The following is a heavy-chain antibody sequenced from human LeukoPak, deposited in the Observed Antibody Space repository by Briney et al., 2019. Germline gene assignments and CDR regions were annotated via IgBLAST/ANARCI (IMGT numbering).Heavy chain of an antibody. CDR2: IRYDGLNK. V-gene: IGHV3-30*02. J-gene: IGHJ4*02. D-gene: IGHD3-10*01. CDR3: ARGRAWFGDRPHY. CDR1: EFTFSGYG. Sequence: SGGSLRLSCAAPEFTFSGYGMHWVRKAPGKGLEGVAFIRYDGLNKYYADSLKARFTISRANAKNSLYLRMNSLRAETTAVYYVARGRAWFGDRPHYWGQGTLVTVSA.